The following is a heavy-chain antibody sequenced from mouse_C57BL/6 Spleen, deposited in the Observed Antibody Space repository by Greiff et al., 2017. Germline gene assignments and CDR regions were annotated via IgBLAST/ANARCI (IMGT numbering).Heavy chain of an antibody. CDR1: GFTFSDYG. V-gene: IGHV5-17*01. Sequence: EVMLVESGGGLVKPGGSLTLSCAASGFTFSDYGMHWVRQAPEKGLEWVAYISSGSSTIYYADTVKGRFTISRDTAKNTLFLQMTSLRSEDTAMYYCARRYDGYYVDYWGQGATLTVSS. D-gene: IGHD2-3*01. J-gene: IGHJ2*01. CDR2: ISSGSSTI. CDR3: ARRYDGYYVDY.